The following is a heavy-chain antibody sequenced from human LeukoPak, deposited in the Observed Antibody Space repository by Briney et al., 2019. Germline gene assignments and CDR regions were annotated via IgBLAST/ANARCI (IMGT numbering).Heavy chain of an antibody. CDR3: ARLLIYCSSTSCHFDY. D-gene: IGHD2-2*01. CDR1: GGSISSGGYY. J-gene: IGHJ4*02. Sequence: PSQTLSLTCTVSGGSISSGGYYWSWIRQPPGKGLEWIGSIYYSGITCYNPSLKSRVTISVDTSNNQFSLKLSSVTAADTAMYYCARLLIYCSSTSCHFDYWGQGTLVTVSS. V-gene: IGHV4-39*01. CDR2: IYYSGIT.